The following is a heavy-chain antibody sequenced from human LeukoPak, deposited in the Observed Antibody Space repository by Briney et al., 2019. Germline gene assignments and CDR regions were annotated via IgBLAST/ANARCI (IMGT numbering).Heavy chain of an antibody. D-gene: IGHD3-22*01. Sequence: PSETLSLTCSVSGDSISRHFWSWIRQPPGKGLEWIAFIHYSGRTKYNPSLQSRVTISVDTSENEFSLGLTSVTAADTAVYYCARLLDNDSSGDPDTFDMWGQGTVVTVSS. V-gene: IGHV4-59*11. CDR1: GDSISRHF. CDR2: IHYSGRT. CDR3: ARLLDNDSSGDPDTFDM. J-gene: IGHJ3*02.